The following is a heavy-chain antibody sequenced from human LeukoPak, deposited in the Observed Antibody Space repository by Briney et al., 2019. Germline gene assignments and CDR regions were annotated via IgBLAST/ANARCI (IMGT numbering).Heavy chain of an antibody. D-gene: IGHD3-22*01. Sequence: PGGSLRLSCAASGFTFSSYGMHWVRQAPGKGLEWVAFIRYDGSNKYYADSVKGRFTISRDNSKNTLYLQMNSLRAEDTAVYYCAKDLSSGYYYSFSFDYWGHGTLVTVSS. V-gene: IGHV3-30*02. CDR3: AKDLSSGYYYSFSFDY. CDR2: IRYDGSNK. J-gene: IGHJ4*01. CDR1: GFTFSSYG.